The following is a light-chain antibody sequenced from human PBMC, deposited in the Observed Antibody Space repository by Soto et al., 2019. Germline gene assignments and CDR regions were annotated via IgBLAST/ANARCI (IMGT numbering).Light chain of an antibody. CDR1: QRFNRN. V-gene: IGKV3-15*01. CDR2: GAS. CDR3: QQYNNWPYT. Sequence: EIVMTQSPATLSVSPGERAALSCRASQRFNRNFAGYQQKPGQAPRLLIYGASTRATDIPARFSGSGSGTEFTLTISSLQSEDFAVYYCQQYNNWPYTFGQGTKLEIK. J-gene: IGKJ2*01.